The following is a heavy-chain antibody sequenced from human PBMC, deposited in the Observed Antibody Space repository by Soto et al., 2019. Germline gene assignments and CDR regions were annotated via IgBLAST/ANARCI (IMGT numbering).Heavy chain of an antibody. V-gene: IGHV6-1*01. CDR1: GGSVSRNTSS. CDR2: TYFRSKWYN. CDR3: AKGDNLGPKTGYAFDP. J-gene: IGHJ5*02. Sequence: SQTLSPTCATSGGSVSRNTSSWNWIRQSPSRGLEWLGRTYFRSKWYNDYAVSVKSRIIINPDTSNNQFSLQLNSVTPEDTAVYFCAKGDNLGPKTGYAFDPWGQGIMVTVSS. D-gene: IGHD5-12*01.